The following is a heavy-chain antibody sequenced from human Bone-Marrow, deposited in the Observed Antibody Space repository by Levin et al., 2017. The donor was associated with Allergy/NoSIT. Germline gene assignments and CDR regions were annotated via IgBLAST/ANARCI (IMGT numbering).Heavy chain of an antibody. CDR1: GFSFNNYA. V-gene: IGHV3-23*01. CDR3: AKIDAYSSSSIDY. J-gene: IGHJ4*02. Sequence: GESLKISCAASGFSFNNYAMTWVRQAPGKGLEWVSGISGNGGNTYYADSVKGRFTISRDNSKKTLFLQMNSLRVEDTAVYYCAKIDAYSSSSIDYWGQGALVTVSS. CDR2: ISGNGGNT. D-gene: IGHD6-6*01.